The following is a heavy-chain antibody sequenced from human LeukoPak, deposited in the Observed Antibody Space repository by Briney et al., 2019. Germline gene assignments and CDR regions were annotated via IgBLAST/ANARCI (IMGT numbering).Heavy chain of an antibody. J-gene: IGHJ5*02. CDR3: ARRARAEADTSPDNWIDP. CDR2: VYYTGST. V-gene: IGHV4-59*08. CDR1: GGSINNYF. Sequence: SETLSLTCSVSGGSINNYFWNWLRQPPGGGLEWIGHVYYTGSTRYNPSLKSRVFISIDTSMNQFSLKLSSVTAADTAVYYCARRARAEADTSPDNWIDPWGQGTLVTVSS. D-gene: IGHD6-13*01.